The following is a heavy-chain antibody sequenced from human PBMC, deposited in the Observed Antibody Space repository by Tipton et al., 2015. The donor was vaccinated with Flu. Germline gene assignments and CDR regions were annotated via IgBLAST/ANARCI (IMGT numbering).Heavy chain of an antibody. D-gene: IGHD1-1*01. CDR3: ARLIGTPPRYYFSYVIDV. J-gene: IGHJ6*02. CDR1: GDSVSDDNW. V-gene: IGHV4-4*02. Sequence: TLSLTCAVFGDSVSDDNWWSWVRQFPGKGLEWIGEIYHTGSANYNPSLKGRVTMSVDKSTNQFSLKLSSVTAADTAVYYCARLIGTPPRYYFSYVIDVWGQGTTVTVSS. CDR2: IYHTGSA.